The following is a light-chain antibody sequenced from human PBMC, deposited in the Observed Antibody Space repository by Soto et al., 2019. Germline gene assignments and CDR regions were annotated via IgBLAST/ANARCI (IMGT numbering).Light chain of an antibody. CDR2: KAS. Sequence: DIQMTQSPSTLSGSVGARVTITCRASQTISSWLAWYQQKPEKAPKLLIYKASTLKSGVPSRFSGSGFGTDFTLTTTSLQPEDFATYYCQQVESYPSTFAGGTKVDI. CDR3: QQVESYPST. V-gene: IGKV1-5*03. CDR1: QTISSW. J-gene: IGKJ4*01.